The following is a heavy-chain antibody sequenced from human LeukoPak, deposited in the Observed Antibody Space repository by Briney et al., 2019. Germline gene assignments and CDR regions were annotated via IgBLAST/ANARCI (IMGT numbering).Heavy chain of an antibody. CDR1: RFTFSSYA. J-gene: IGHJ4*02. CDR3: ARDGGYCSGGSCYSALGDY. D-gene: IGHD2-15*01. Sequence: GGSLRLSCAASRFTFSSYAMSWVRQAPGKGLEWVSAISGSGGSTYYADSVKGRFTISRDNAKNSLYLQMNSLRAEDTAVYYCARDGGYCSGGSCYSALGDYWGQGTLVTVSS. CDR2: ISGSGGST. V-gene: IGHV3-23*01.